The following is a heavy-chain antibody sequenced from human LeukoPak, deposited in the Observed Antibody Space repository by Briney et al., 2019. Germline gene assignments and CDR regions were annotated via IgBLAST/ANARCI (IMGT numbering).Heavy chain of an antibody. CDR3: ARLGDGSGSYSSWYYYGMDV. Sequence: GESLQISCKGSGYSFTNHWIGWVRQMPGKGLERMGIINPGDSQSRYSPSFQGQVTITADKSISTAYLQWSSLRASDTAMYYCARLGDGSGSYSSWYYYGMDVWGQGTTVTVSS. CDR1: GYSFTNHW. J-gene: IGHJ6*02. D-gene: IGHD3-10*01. CDR2: INPGDSQS. V-gene: IGHV5-51*01.